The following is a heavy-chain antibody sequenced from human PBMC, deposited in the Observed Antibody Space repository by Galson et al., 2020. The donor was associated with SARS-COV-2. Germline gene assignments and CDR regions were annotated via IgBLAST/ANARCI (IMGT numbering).Heavy chain of an antibody. CDR2: IRSKAVGSAT. D-gene: IGHD1-26*01. J-gene: IGHJ4*02. Sequence: GGSLRLSCAASGFTFGDHGMSWFRQAPGKGLECISFIRSKAVGSATEYAASVEGRFTMSRDDSKGIAYLQMNSLKTEDTAVYYCAIADTGSYYDVFFDYWGQGTLVSVSS. CDR3: AIADTGSYYDVFFDY. V-gene: IGHV3-49*03. CDR1: GFTFGDHG.